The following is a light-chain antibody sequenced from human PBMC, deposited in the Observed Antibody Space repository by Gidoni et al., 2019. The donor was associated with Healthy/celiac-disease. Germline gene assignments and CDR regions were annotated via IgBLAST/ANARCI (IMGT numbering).Light chain of an antibody. CDR1: QGISSA. J-gene: IGKJ5*01. CDR3: QQFNSYSIT. CDR2: DAS. Sequence: AIQLTQSPSSLSASVGDRVTITCRASQGISSALAWYQQKPGKAPKLLIYDASSWESGVPSRFSGSGSGTDFTLTISSLQPEDFATYYCQQFNSYSITFGQGTRLEIK. V-gene: IGKV1-13*02.